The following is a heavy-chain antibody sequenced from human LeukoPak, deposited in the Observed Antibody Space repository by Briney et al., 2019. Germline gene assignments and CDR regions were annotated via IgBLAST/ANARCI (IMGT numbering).Heavy chain of an antibody. CDR3: ARDGYDRPSAFDI. Sequence: AAVKVSCKASGYTFAAYGISWVRQAPGQVLEWMGWISAYNGNTNYAQKLQGRVTMTTDTSTNTANLELRGLRSDDTAAYYCARDGYDRPSAFDIWGQGTMVTVSS. CDR1: GYTFAAYG. CDR2: ISAYNGNT. D-gene: IGHD3-22*01. J-gene: IGHJ3*02. V-gene: IGHV1-18*01.